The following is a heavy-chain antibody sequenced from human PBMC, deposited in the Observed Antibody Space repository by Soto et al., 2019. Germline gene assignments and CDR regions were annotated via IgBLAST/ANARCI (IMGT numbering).Heavy chain of an antibody. Sequence: ASVKVSCKASGYTFTSYGISWVRQAPGQGLEWMGWISAYNGNTNYAQKLQGRVTMTTDTSTSTAYMELRSLRSDDTAVYYCARETTHYYYDGSLSTGGGYNYFDYWGQGTLVTVSS. CDR2: ISAYNGNT. CDR3: ARETTHYYYDGSLSTGGGYNYFDY. CDR1: GYTFTSYG. V-gene: IGHV1-18*04. J-gene: IGHJ4*02. D-gene: IGHD3-22*01.